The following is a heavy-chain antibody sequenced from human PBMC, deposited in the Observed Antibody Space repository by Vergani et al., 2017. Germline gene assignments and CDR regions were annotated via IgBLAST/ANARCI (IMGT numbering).Heavy chain of an antibody. CDR1: GYTFTNYA. J-gene: IGHJ5*02. CDR2: INAGNGNT. CDR3: ARGPAIGPGGWFDP. Sequence: QVQLVHSGAEVKKPGASVKVSCKASGYTFTNYAMHWVRQAPGQRLEWMGWINAGNGNTKYSQKFQGRVTITRDTSASTAYMELSSLRSEDTAVYYCARGPAIGPGGWFDPWGQGTLVTVSS. V-gene: IGHV1-3*01. D-gene: IGHD2-2*01.